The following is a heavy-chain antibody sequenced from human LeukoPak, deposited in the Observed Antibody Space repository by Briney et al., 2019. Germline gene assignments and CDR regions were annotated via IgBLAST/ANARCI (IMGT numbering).Heavy chain of an antibody. CDR2: IYYSGST. CDR1: GGSISSYY. V-gene: IGHV4-59*01. J-gene: IGHJ6*03. D-gene: IGHD3-9*01. CDR3: ARDSLRYFDWLPPPYYMDV. Sequence: PETLSLTCTVSGGSISSYYWSWIRQPPGKGLEWIGYIYYSGSTNYNPSLKSRVTISVDTSKNQFSLKLSSVTAADTAVYYCARDSLRYFDWLPPPYYMDVWGKGTTVTVSS.